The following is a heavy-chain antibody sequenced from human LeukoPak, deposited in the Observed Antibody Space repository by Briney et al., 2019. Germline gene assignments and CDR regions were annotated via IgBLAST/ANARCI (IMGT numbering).Heavy chain of an antibody. CDR1: GYPSTTYE. Sequence: GASVKVSCKTSGYPSTTYEINWVRQAAGQGLEWMGWVHPNSGSTAYAQKFQGRVTMTRDTSISTAYMELSGLRSDDTAVYLCARGPRNDPWGQGTLVTVSS. CDR3: ARGPRNDP. J-gene: IGHJ5*02. V-gene: IGHV1-8*01. CDR2: VHPNSGST. D-gene: IGHD1-14*01.